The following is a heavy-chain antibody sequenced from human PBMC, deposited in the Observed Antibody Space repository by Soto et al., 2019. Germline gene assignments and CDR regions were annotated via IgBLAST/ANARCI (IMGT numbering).Heavy chain of an antibody. D-gene: IGHD1-26*01. V-gene: IGHV4-4*02. CDR2: AHHSGRT. CDR1: GGSMSSSNW. CDR3: ARSEATGLDY. Sequence: QVQLQESGPGLVKPSGTLSLTCTVSGGSMSSSNWRNWVRQSPGKGLEWIGEAHHSGRTNYNPSLKTRVSISVNKSKNHFSLTLSSVTAADTAVYDCARSEATGLDYWGQGTLVTVSS. J-gene: IGHJ4*02.